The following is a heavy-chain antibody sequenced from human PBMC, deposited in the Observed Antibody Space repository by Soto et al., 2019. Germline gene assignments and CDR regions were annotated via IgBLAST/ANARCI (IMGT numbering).Heavy chain of an antibody. V-gene: IGHV3-30*18. CDR3: AKGSYGSGSLYYFDY. CDR2: ISYDGSNK. D-gene: IGHD3-10*01. Sequence: QVPLVESGGGVVQPGRSLRLSCAASGFTFSNYGMHWVRQAPGKGLEWVAVISYDGSNKYYADSVKGRFTISRDNSKNTLSLQMNSLRAEDTAVYYCAKGSYGSGSLYYFDYWGQGTLVTVSS. CDR1: GFTFSNYG. J-gene: IGHJ4*02.